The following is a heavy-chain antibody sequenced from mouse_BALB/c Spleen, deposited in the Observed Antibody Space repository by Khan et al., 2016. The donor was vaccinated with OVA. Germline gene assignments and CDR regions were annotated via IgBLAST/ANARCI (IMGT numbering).Heavy chain of an antibody. CDR2: ITPNNGGT. D-gene: IGHD1-1*01. Sequence: EVQLQQSGPELVKPGASVKIPCKASGYTFNDYNMYWVKQSHGKSLEWIGDITPNNGGTIYNQRFKGKATLTVDKSSSTAYMELRSLTSEDTAVYYCTIGGHGRPVDYWGQGTTLTVSS. J-gene: IGHJ2*01. CDR3: TIGGHGRPVDY. CDR1: GYTFNDYN. V-gene: IGHV1-18*01.